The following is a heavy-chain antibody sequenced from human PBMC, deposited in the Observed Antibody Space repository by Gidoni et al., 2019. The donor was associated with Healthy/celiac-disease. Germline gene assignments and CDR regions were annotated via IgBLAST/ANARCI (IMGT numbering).Heavy chain of an antibody. D-gene: IGHD2-2*02. CDR1: GLTYGSYA. Sequence: EVQLVESGGGLVQPGGALRVSWSASGLTYGSYAMHRVRQAPGKGLEYVSAISSNGGSTYYADSVKGRFTLSRDNSKNTLYLQMSSLRAEDTAVYYCVNQGYCSSTSCYKGGEGYGMDVWGQGTTVTVSS. J-gene: IGHJ6*02. CDR2: ISSNGGST. V-gene: IGHV3-64D*06. CDR3: VNQGYCSSTSCYKGGEGYGMDV.